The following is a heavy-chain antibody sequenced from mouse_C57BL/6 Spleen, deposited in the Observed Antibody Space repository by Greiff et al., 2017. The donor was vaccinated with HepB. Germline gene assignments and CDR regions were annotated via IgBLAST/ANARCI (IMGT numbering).Heavy chain of an antibody. CDR3: ATYYYGSRNWYFDV. CDR1: GYTFTSYG. J-gene: IGHJ1*03. CDR2: IYPRSGNT. V-gene: IGHV1-81*01. D-gene: IGHD1-1*01. Sequence: QVQLQQSGAELARPGASVKLSCKASGYTFTSYGISWVKQRTGQGLEWIGEIYPRSGNTYYNEKFKGKATLTADKSSSTAYMELRSLTSEDSAVYFCATYYYGSRNWYFDVWGTGTTVTVSS.